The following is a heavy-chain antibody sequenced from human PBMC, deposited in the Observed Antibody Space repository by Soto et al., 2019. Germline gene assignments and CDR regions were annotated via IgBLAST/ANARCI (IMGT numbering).Heavy chain of an antibody. CDR2: IIPSIGII. Sequence: EASVKVSSKASGYTFTSYGISWVRQAPGQGLEWMGRIIPSIGIINYAQKFQGRVTITADTSTSTAYMELSSLRSDDTAVYYCAREGDMKFHSDSSDEPGYWGQGTLVTVSS. CDR1: GYTFTSYG. V-gene: IGHV1-69*04. J-gene: IGHJ4*02. D-gene: IGHD3-22*01. CDR3: AREGDMKFHSDSSDEPGY.